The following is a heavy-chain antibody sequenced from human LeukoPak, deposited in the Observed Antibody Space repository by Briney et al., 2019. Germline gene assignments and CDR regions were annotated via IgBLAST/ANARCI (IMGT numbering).Heavy chain of an antibody. Sequence: PGGSLRLSCAVSGYTFSSYAMTWVRRAPGKGVEWVSVISASGGGTSYADSVKGRSTISRDNSKNMLYLQMNSLSVEDTAVYYCAKGRSTSWKASYYFDYWGQGTQLTVSS. CDR1: GYTFSSYA. CDR3: AKGRSTSWKASYYFDY. J-gene: IGHJ4*02. CDR2: ISASGGGT. V-gene: IGHV3-23*01. D-gene: IGHD2-2*01.